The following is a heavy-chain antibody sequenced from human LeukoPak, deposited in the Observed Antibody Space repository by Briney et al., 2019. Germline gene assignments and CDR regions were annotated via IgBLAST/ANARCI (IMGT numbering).Heavy chain of an antibody. Sequence: GGSLRLSCAASGFTFNDYYMSWIRQAPGKGLEWVSYISSSGSTIYYADSVKGRFTISRDNAKNSLYLQMNSLRAEDTAVYYCARSENYDYSNDYWGQGTLVTVSS. D-gene: IGHD4-11*01. CDR2: ISSSGSTI. CDR1: GFTFNDYY. CDR3: ARSENYDYSNDY. J-gene: IGHJ4*02. V-gene: IGHV3-11*01.